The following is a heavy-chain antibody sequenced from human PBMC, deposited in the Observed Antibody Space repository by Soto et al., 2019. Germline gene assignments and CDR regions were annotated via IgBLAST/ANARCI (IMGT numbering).Heavy chain of an antibody. CDR2: ISGSGGRT. D-gene: IGHD2-21*01. CDR1: GFTFSNYG. Sequence: EVQLLESGGGLIQPGGSLRVSCEASGFTFSNYGITWVRLAPGKGLEWVASISGSGGRTFYADPVKGRFTISRDNSKNTLYLSMKSPTAEDTAVYYCAKEMIASTLADFFDYWGQGTLVTVSS. J-gene: IGHJ4*02. CDR3: AKEMIASTLADFFDY. V-gene: IGHV3-23*01.